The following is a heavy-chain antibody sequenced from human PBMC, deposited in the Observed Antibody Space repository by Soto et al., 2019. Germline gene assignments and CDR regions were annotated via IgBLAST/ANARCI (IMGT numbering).Heavy chain of an antibody. Sequence: SETLSLTCTVSGGSISSGGYYWSWIRQHPGKGLEWIGYIYYSGSTYYNPSLKSRVTISVDTSKNQFSLKLSSVTAADTAVYYCARVSSDTAMVVDYWGQGTRVTVSS. D-gene: IGHD5-18*01. CDR2: IYYSGST. CDR1: GGSISSGGYY. V-gene: IGHV4-31*03. J-gene: IGHJ4*02. CDR3: ARVSSDTAMVVDY.